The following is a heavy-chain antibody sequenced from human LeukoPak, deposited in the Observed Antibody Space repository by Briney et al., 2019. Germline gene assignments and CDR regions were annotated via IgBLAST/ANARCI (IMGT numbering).Heavy chain of an antibody. CDR1: GYTFTSYG. CDR3: ARDDIVVVPAAMGFDY. V-gene: IGHV1-18*04. CDR2: ISAYNGNT. J-gene: IGHJ4*02. D-gene: IGHD2-2*01. Sequence: ASVNVSCKASGYTFTSYGISWVRQAPGQGLEWMGGISAYNGNTNYAQKLQGRVTMTTDTSTSTAYMELRSLRSDDTAVYYCARDDIVVVPAAMGFDYWGQGTLVTVSS.